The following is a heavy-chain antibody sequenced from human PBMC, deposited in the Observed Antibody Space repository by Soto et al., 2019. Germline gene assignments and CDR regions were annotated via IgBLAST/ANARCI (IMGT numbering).Heavy chain of an antibody. CDR2: IYWDDDK. CDR3: AHRLVERYFDY. D-gene: IGHD1-1*01. Sequence: QITLKESGPPLVKPTQTLTLNCTFSGFSLSTSGVGVGWIRQPPGKALEWLALIYWDDDKRYSSSLKSRLTITKDTSKTQVVLTMTSMDPVDTATYYCAHRLVERYFDYGGQGTLVTVSS. V-gene: IGHV2-5*02. CDR1: GFSLSTSGVG. J-gene: IGHJ4*02.